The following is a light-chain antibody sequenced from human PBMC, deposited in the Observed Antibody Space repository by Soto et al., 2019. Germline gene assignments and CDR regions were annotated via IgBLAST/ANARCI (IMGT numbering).Light chain of an antibody. CDR2: DVT. CDR3: AAWDDSLRGLV. V-gene: IGLV2-8*01. Sequence: QSALTQPPSASGSPGQSVTISCTGTSSDVGTHGYVSWYQQHAGKAPKLVIYDVTKRPSGVPDRFSGSKSGTSASLAIGGLRSEDEADYYCAAWDDSLRGLVFGGGTKVTVL. J-gene: IGLJ2*01. CDR1: SSDVGTHGY.